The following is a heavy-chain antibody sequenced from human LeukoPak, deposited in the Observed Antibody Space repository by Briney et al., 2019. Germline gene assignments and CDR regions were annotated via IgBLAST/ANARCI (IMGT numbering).Heavy chain of an antibody. Sequence: GGSLRLSCAASGFTFSDYYMSWIRQAPGKGLEWVSYISSTSSYTNYADSVKGRFTISRDNAKNSLHLQMNSLRAEDTAVYYCARSYGWLPGGMWGRGTLVTVSS. J-gene: IGHJ4*02. D-gene: IGHD5-12*01. CDR3: ARSYGWLPGGM. CDR2: ISSTSSYT. V-gene: IGHV3-11*03. CDR1: GFTFSDYY.